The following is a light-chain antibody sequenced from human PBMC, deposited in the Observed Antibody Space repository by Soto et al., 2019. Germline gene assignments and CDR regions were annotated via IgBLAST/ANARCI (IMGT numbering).Light chain of an antibody. J-gene: IGLJ2*01. Sequence: QSALTQPASVSGSPGQSITISCTGTSSDVGGYTYVSWYQQHPGKAPKLMIYDVSNRPSGVSNRFSGSKSGNTASLTISGLQAEDEADYYCSSYTISSTSPMGLGGGTKLTVL. CDR3: SSYTISSTSPMG. CDR2: DVS. CDR1: SSDVGGYTY. V-gene: IGLV2-14*01.